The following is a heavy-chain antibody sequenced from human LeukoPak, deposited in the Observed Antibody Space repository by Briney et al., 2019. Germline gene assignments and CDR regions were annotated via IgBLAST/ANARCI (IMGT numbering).Heavy chain of an antibody. CDR1: GYTFTSYA. V-gene: IGHV1-3*03. CDR3: ARDLLGSATSYSSGAWDY. CDR2: INAGNGNT. D-gene: IGHD3-9*01. J-gene: IGHJ4*02. Sequence: ASVKVSCKASGYTFTSYAIYWVRQAPGQRLEWMGWINAGNGNTKYSQEFQGRVTITRDTSASTVYMELSSLRSEDMAVYYCARDLLGSATSYSSGAWDYWGQGTLVTVSS.